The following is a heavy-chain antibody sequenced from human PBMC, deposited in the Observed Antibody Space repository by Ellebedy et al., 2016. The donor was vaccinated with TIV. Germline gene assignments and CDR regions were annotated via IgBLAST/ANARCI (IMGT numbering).Heavy chain of an antibody. CDR3: ARAARVFGVVSTPLFDD. V-gene: IGHV3-21*01. J-gene: IGHJ4*02. D-gene: IGHD3-3*01. CDR2: ISSSSSYI. CDR1: GFTFSSYR. Sequence: PGGSLRLSCAASGFTFSSYRMNWVRKAPGKGLEWVSSISSSSSYIYYADSVKGRFTSSRDNAKNSLYLQMNSLRAEDTAVYYCARAARVFGVVSTPLFDDWGQGTLVTVSS.